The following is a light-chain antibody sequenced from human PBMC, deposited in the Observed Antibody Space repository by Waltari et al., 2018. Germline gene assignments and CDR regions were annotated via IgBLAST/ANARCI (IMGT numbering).Light chain of an antibody. J-gene: IGLJ2*01. Sequence: QSALTQPASVSGSPGQSITISCTGTSRAVGGSNYVSWYQQHPGKAPKLMIYEVSNRPSGVSNRFSGSKSGNTASLTISGLQAEDEADYYCSSYTSSSTVVFGGGTKLTVL. CDR3: SSYTSSSTVV. V-gene: IGLV2-14*01. CDR2: EVS. CDR1: SRAVGGSNY.